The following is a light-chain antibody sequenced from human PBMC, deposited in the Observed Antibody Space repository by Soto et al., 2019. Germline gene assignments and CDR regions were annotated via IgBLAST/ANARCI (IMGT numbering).Light chain of an antibody. CDR2: GAS. V-gene: IGKV3D-20*02. Sequence: EIVLTQSPGTLSLSPGERATLSCRASQSVSSSYLAWYQQKPGQAPRLLIYGASIRATGIPDRFSGSGSGTYFTLTISSLEPEDFALYYCQQRSNWPITFGQGTRLEIK. CDR1: QSVSSSY. CDR3: QQRSNWPIT. J-gene: IGKJ5*01.